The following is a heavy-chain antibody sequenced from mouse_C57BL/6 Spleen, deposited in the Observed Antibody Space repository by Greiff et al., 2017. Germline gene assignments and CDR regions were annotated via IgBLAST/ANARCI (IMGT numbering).Heavy chain of an antibody. CDR3: ARTYYYGSRYYWYFEG. Sequence: VQLQQSGAELVQPGASVKISCKASGYAFSSYWLNWVKQRPGKGLEWIGQIYPGDGETNYNGKFKGKATLTAAKSSSTAYMQLSSLISEVSAVYFCARTYYYGSRYYWYFEGWGTGTAVTGSS. J-gene: IGHJ1*03. CDR2: IYPGDGET. D-gene: IGHD1-1*01. V-gene: IGHV1-80*01. CDR1: GYAFSSYW.